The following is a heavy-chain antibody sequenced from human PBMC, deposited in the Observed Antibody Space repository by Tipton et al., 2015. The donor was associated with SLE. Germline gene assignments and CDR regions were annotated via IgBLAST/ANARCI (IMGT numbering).Heavy chain of an antibody. V-gene: IGHV1-69*06. J-gene: IGHJ4*02. CDR1: GGTFPNYA. CDR2: IIPIIGTA. D-gene: IGHD3-16*01. Sequence: QLVQSGPEVKKPGSSVKVSCKTSGGTFPNYAISWVRQAPGQGLEWMGGIIPIIGTANYAQKFQGRVTVTSDTSTSTVYMDLSSLRSEDTAVYYCARGGAFDYWGQGTLVTVSS. CDR3: ARGGAFDY.